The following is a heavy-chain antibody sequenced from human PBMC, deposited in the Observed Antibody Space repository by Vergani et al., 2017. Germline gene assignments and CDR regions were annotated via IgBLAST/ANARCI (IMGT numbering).Heavy chain of an antibody. CDR3: AREMYYYDSSGYYPDAFDI. Sequence: QVQLQESGPGLVKPSETLSLTCTVSGGSISSYYWSWIRQPPGKGLEWVAVIWYDGSNKYYADSVKGRFTISRDNSKNTLYLQMNSLRAEDTAVYYCAREMYYYDSSGYYPDAFDIWGQRTMVTVSS. V-gene: IGHV3-33*08. D-gene: IGHD3-22*01. CDR1: GGSISSYY. J-gene: IGHJ3*02. CDR2: IWYDGSNK.